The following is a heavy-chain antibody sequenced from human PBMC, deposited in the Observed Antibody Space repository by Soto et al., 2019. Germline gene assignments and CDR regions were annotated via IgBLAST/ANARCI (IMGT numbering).Heavy chain of an antibody. CDR3: AKERVSVIPAAVLEPLDFYGLDV. Sequence: QVQLVESGGGVVQPGRSLRLSCAASGFIFSNYAMHWVRQAPGRGLEWVTFISYDGNSHYYADSVKGRFTISRDNSRNTLYLQLNSLTTEDTAVYYCAKERVSVIPAAVLEPLDFYGLDVWGQGTTVTVSS. D-gene: IGHD2-2*01. CDR2: ISYDGNSH. CDR1: GFIFSNYA. J-gene: IGHJ6*02. V-gene: IGHV3-30*18.